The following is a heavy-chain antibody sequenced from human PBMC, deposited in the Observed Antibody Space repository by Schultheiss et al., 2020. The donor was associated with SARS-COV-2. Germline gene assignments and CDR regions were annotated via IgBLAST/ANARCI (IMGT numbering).Heavy chain of an antibody. CDR1: GGSISSYY. D-gene: IGHD1-26*01. V-gene: IGHV4-59*12. CDR3: ARGVVGAPSV. CDR2: INHSGST. Sequence: SETLSLTCTVSGGSISSYYWSWIRQPPGKGLEWIGEINHSGSTNYNPSLKSRVTISVDKSKNQFSLKLSSVTAADTAVYYCARGVVGAPSVWGQGTLVTVSS. J-gene: IGHJ1*01.